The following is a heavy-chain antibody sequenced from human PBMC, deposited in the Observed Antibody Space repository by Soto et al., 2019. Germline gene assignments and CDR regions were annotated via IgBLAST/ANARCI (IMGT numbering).Heavy chain of an antibody. CDR3: ARDGESIFGVVKLRSSYYYYLDV. D-gene: IGHD3-3*01. Sequence: PGGSLRLSCAASGFTFSSYAMHWVRQAPGKGLEYVSAISSNGGSTYYANSEKGRFTISRDNSKNTLYLQMGSLRAEDMAVYYCARDGESIFGVVKLRSSYYYYLDVWGKGTTVTVSS. CDR2: ISSNGGST. J-gene: IGHJ6*03. V-gene: IGHV3-64*01. CDR1: GFTFSSYA.